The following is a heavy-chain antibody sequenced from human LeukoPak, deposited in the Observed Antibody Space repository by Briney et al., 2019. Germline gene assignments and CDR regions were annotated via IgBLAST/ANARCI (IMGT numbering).Heavy chain of an antibody. CDR2: INPSSGGT. CDR3: ARGNPTPIDY. D-gene: IGHD4-23*01. Sequence: ASVKVSCKSSGYTFTGYYIHWVRQAPGQGLEWMEWINPSSGGTNSAQKFQGRVTMNRDTSISTAYIELTRLTSDDTAVYYCARGNPTPIDYWGRGTLVTVSS. CDR1: GYTFTGYY. J-gene: IGHJ4*02. V-gene: IGHV1-2*02.